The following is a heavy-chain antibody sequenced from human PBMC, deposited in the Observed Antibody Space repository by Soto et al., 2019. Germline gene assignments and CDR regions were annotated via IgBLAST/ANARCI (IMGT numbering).Heavy chain of an antibody. V-gene: IGHV3-73*01. D-gene: IGHD3-3*01. J-gene: IGHJ6*03. Sequence: EVQLVESGGGLVQPGGSLKLSCAASGFTFSGSAMHWVRQASGKGLEWVGRIRSKPNNYATAYGASVKGRFTISRDDSTNTAYLQMNSLNTADTAVYYCSRQASDFWSGKPQYYMDVLGKGTTGTVSS. CDR2: IRSKPNNYAT. CDR1: GFTFSGSA. CDR3: SRQASDFWSGKPQYYMDV.